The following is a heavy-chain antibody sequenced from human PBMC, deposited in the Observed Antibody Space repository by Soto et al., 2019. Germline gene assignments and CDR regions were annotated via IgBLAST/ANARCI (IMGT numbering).Heavy chain of an antibody. CDR3: ERDEVPADNWLDL. D-gene: IGHD2-2*01. Sequence: GASVKVSCKASGYIFINYGITWGRHAPGQGREWMGWISGYNANTKYADKLQGRVSMTTATSTTTAYMELRSLRSDAAAVYYCERDEVPADNWLDLWGQGTLVTVSS. CDR1: GYIFINYG. CDR2: ISGYNANT. J-gene: IGHJ5*02. V-gene: IGHV1-18*01.